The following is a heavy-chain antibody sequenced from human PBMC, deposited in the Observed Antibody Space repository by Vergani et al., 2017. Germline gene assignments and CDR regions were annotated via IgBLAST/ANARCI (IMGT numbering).Heavy chain of an antibody. D-gene: IGHD4-17*01. CDR3: ATPQTVTTGGMEV. J-gene: IGHJ6*02. V-gene: IGHV1-69-2*01. CDR1: GYTFTDHY. CDR2: VDPEDGET. Sequence: EVQLVQSWAEVKKPGATMQISCKVSGYTFTDHYMHWVKQAPGKGLEWMGLVDPEDGETIYAEKFKGRVTIAADTSTDTAHLELSSLRSEDTAVYYCATPQTVTTGGMEVWGQGTTVIVSS.